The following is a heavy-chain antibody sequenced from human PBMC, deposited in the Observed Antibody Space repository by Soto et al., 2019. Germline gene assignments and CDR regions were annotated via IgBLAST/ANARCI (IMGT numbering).Heavy chain of an antibody. Sequence: GSLRLSCAASGFSFSSYGMHWIRQAPGKRLEWMEVISNDGTNKYYADYVKGRFTISRDNSKNTLFLQMNSLRPEETAVYYCAKNPGYYDSSGYSSYFDYWGQGTLVTVSS. J-gene: IGHJ4*02. CDR1: GFSFSSYG. CDR3: AKNPGYYDSSGYSSYFDY. CDR2: ISNDGTNK. D-gene: IGHD3-22*01. V-gene: IGHV3-30*18.